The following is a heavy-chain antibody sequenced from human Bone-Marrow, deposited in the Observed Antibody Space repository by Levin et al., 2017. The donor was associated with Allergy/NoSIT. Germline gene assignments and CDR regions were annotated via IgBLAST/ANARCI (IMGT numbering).Heavy chain of an antibody. J-gene: IGHJ2*01. CDR1: GFTIRSYS. CDR2: ISGRGVNT. D-gene: IGHD2-21*02. V-gene: IGHV3-23*01. Sequence: GGSLRLSCAASGFTIRSYSISWVRQAPGKGLEWVSGISGRGVNTYYAESVKGRFTVSRDNSKNTLSLQMNSLRVEDTAIYYCGKDATMGVTQDWSLDLWGRGTMVTVSS. CDR3: GKDATMGVTQDWSLDL.